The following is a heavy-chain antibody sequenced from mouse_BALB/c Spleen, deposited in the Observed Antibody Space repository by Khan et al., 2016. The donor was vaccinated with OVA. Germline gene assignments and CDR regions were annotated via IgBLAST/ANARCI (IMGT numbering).Heavy chain of an antibody. CDR1: GYTFTDYY. Sequence: QVQLQQPGAELARPGASVKLSCKASGYTFTDYYINWVKQRTGQGLEWIGEISPGSGDTYYNERFKGKATLTADKSSSTAYMQLSSLTSAASAVYFCASRNYFGYAFAYWGQGTLVTVSA. D-gene: IGHD1-2*01. V-gene: IGHV1-77*01. CDR3: ASRNYFGYAFAY. CDR2: ISPGSGDT. J-gene: IGHJ3*01.